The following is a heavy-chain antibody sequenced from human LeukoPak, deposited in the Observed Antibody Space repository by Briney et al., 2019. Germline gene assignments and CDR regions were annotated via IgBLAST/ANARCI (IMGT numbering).Heavy chain of an antibody. CDR3: ARAGYSSSWLLY. CDR2: ISGSSSYI. J-gene: IGHJ4*02. D-gene: IGHD6-13*01. CDR1: GFTFSSYS. Sequence: SGESLRLSCAASGFTFSSYSMNWVRQAPGKGLEWVSSISGSSSYIYYADSVKGRFTISRHNAKNSLYLQMNSLKAEDTAIYYCARAGYSSSWLLYWGQGTLVTVSS. V-gene: IGHV3-21*01.